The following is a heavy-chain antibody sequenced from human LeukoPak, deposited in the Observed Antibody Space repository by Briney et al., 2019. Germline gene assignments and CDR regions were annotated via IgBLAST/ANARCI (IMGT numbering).Heavy chain of an antibody. CDR1: GGSISSYY. D-gene: IGHD3-3*01. Sequence: SETLSLTCTVSGGSISSYYWSWTRQPPGKGLEWIGYIYYSGSTNYNPSLKSRVTISVDTSKNQFSLKLSSVTAADTAVYYCARAPLTYYDFWSGDPVFYFDYWGQGTLVTVSS. CDR2: IYYSGST. CDR3: ARAPLTYYDFWSGDPVFYFDY. V-gene: IGHV4-59*01. J-gene: IGHJ4*02.